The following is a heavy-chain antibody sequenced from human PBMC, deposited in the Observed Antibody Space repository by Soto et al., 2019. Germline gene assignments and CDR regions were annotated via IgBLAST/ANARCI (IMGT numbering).Heavy chain of an antibody. Sequence: SETLSLTCTVSGGSISRYYWSWIRKPPGKGLEWIGYIYYSGSTNYNPSLKSRVTISVDTSKNQFSLKLSSVTAADSAKYYCAKEGTSGLYYFDYWGQGTLVTVSS. D-gene: IGHD6-19*01. CDR2: IYYSGST. J-gene: IGHJ4*02. CDR1: GGSISRYY. CDR3: AKEGTSGLYYFDY. V-gene: IGHV4-59*01.